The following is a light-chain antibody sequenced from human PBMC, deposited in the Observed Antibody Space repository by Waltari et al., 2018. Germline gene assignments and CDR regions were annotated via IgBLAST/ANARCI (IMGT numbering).Light chain of an antibody. CDR3: SSYAGTSTFYV. Sequence: QSALTQPPSASGSPGQSVTISCTGTISDVGGYNSSSCYQQHPGKAPKLLLYEVTKRPSGVPDRFSGSKSGNTASLTVSGLQADDEADYYCSSYAGTSTFYVFGTGTEVTVL. CDR1: ISDVGGYNS. V-gene: IGLV2-8*01. J-gene: IGLJ1*01. CDR2: EVT.